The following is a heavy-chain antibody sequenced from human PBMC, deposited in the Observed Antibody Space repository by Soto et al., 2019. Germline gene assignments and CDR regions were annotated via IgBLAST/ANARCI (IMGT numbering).Heavy chain of an antibody. CDR3: ARDFMVRGVTENWFDP. CDR2: IIPILGIA. J-gene: IGHJ5*02. V-gene: IGHV1-69*08. Sequence: QVQLVQSGAEVKKPGSSVKVSCKASGGTFSSYTISWVRQAPGQGLEWMGRIIPILGIANYAQKFQGRVTITADKSTSTAYMELSSLRAEDTAVYYCARDFMVRGVTENWFDPWGQGTLVTVSS. D-gene: IGHD3-10*01. CDR1: GGTFSSYT.